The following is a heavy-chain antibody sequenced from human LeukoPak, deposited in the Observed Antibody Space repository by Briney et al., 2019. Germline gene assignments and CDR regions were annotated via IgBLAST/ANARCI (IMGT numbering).Heavy chain of an antibody. Sequence: GASVKVSCKASGYTFTSYDINWMRQATGQGLEWMGWMSPNSGNTGYAQKFQGRVTMTRDTSTGTAYLELSSLRSEDSAAYYCVRTPPNWGADFWGQGTLVTVSS. D-gene: IGHD7-27*01. J-gene: IGHJ4*02. CDR1: GYTFTSYD. V-gene: IGHV1-8*01. CDR3: VRTPPNWGADF. CDR2: MSPNSGNT.